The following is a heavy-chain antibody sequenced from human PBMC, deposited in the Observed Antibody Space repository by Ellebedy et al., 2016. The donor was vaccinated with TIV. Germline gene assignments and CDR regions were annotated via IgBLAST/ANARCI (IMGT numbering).Heavy chain of an antibody. CDR1: GITFSSYT. Sequence: GGSLRLXXVMSGITFSSYTMNWVRQAPGKGLEWVSSISSDENYIYYRDSLKGRFTISRDNAKNSLYLQMNSLGAEDTAVYYCATYPVSYYFDGPFEYWGLGALVTVSS. J-gene: IGHJ4*02. D-gene: IGHD3-22*01. CDR2: ISSDENYI. V-gene: IGHV3-21*01. CDR3: ATYPVSYYFDGPFEY.